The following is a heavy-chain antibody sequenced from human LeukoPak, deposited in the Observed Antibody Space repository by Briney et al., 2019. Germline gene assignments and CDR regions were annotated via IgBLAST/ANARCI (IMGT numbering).Heavy chain of an antibody. CDR2: IIGDGGST. V-gene: IGHV3-74*01. CDR1: GFTFCGDW. J-gene: IGHJ4*02. D-gene: IGHD3-22*01. CDR3: ARADSSKTRSFDY. Sequence: GGSLRLSCAASGFTFCGDWVHCGREALGEGLVWVSRIIGDGGSTNYADSVKGRFTISRDNAENTLYLQMNSLRAEDTAVYYCARADSSKTRSFDYWGQGTLVTVSS.